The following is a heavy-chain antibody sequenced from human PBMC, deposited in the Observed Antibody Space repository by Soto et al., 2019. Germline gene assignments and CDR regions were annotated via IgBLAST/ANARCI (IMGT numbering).Heavy chain of an antibody. Sequence: QVQLQESGPGLVKPSQTLSLTCTVSGGSISSGNYYWSWIRQHPGNGLEWVGPIYYSVTTYYNPSLKSRVTMSLGTSKTLFSLMFGSVTAEDTAVYYCAIGDYGDLRVGDFWGQGTLVTVSS. D-gene: IGHD4-17*01. CDR2: IYYSVTT. CDR1: GGSISSGNYY. V-gene: IGHV4-31*03. J-gene: IGHJ4*02. CDR3: AIGDYGDLRVGDF.